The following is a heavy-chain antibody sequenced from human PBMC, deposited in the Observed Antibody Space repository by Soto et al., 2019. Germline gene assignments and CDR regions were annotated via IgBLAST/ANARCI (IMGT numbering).Heavy chain of an antibody. CDR1: GGSFSGYY. J-gene: IGHJ4*02. V-gene: IGHV4-34*01. Sequence: SETLSLTCAVYGGSFSGYYWSWIHQPPGKGLEWIGEINHSGSTNYNPSLKSRVTISVDTSENQFSLKLSSVTAADTAVYYCVRLVYDSRGYRPGWGQGTLVPVAS. CDR3: VRLVYDSRGYRPG. D-gene: IGHD3-22*01. CDR2: INHSGST.